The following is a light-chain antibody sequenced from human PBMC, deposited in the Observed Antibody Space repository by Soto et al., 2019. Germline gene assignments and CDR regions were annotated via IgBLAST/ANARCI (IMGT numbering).Light chain of an antibody. J-gene: IGLJ1*01. CDR1: SSDIGAYIY. Sequence: QSALTQPPSASGSPGQSVTISCTGTSSDIGAYIYVSWYQQHPGKAPKLMISEVSRRPSGVPERFSDSKSGNTASLTVSGLQADDEAHYYCSSYAGSNNFVFGTGTKLTVL. CDR3: SSYAGSNNFV. CDR2: EVS. V-gene: IGLV2-8*01.